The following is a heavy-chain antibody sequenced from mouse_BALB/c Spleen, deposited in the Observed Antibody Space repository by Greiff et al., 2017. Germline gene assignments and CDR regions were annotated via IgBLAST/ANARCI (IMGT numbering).Heavy chain of an antibody. D-gene: IGHD1-1*02. CDR3: ARGVYGANYFDY. CDR2: ISYSGST. Sequence: EVKLMESGPSLVKPSQTLSLTCSVTGDSITSGYWNWIRKFPGNKLEYMGYISYSGSTYYNPSLKSRISITRDTSKNQYYLQLNSVTTEDTATYYCARGVYGANYFDYWGQGTTLTVSA. J-gene: IGHJ2*01. V-gene: IGHV3-8*02. CDR1: GDSITSGY.